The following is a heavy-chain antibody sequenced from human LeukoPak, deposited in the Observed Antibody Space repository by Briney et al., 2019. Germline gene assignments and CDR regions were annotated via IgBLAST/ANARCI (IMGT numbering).Heavy chain of an antibody. Sequence: SETLSLTCAVYGGSFSGYHWSWIRQPPGKGLEWIGEINHSGSTNYNPSLKSRVTISVDTSKNQFSLKLRSVTAADTAVYYCARGHGSSSYNWFDPWGQGTLVTVSS. CDR3: ARGHGSSSYNWFDP. V-gene: IGHV4-34*01. D-gene: IGHD6-6*01. J-gene: IGHJ5*02. CDR1: GGSFSGYH. CDR2: INHSGST.